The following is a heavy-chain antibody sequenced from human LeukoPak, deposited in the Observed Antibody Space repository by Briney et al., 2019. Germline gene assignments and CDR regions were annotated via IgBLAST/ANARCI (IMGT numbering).Heavy chain of an antibody. Sequence: ASVKASCKASGYTFTGYYMHWVRQAPGQGLEWMGWINPNSGGTNYAQKFQGWVTMTRDTSISTAYMELSRLRSDDTAVYYCARAAEESYSDYWGQGTLVTVSS. V-gene: IGHV1-2*04. J-gene: IGHJ4*02. CDR1: GYTFTGYY. CDR2: INPNSGGT. CDR3: ARAAEESYSDY. D-gene: IGHD4-11*01.